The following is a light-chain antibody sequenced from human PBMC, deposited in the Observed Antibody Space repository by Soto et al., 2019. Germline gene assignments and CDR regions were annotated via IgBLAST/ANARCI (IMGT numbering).Light chain of an antibody. CDR3: QQRSNWSLT. CDR1: QSVNNY. Sequence: EIVLTQSPATLSLSPGDRATLSCRASQSVNNYLAWYQQKPGQAPRLLISDASNRATGIPARFSGSGSGTDFTLTISSLEPEDFAVYYCQQRSNWSLTFGQGTKVEIK. J-gene: IGKJ1*01. V-gene: IGKV3-11*01. CDR2: DAS.